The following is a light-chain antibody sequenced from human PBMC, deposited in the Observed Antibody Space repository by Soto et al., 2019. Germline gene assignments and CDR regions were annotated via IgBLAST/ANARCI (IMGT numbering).Light chain of an antibody. CDR3: QHYDSYSGT. J-gene: IGKJ3*01. CDR1: QSINSW. CDR2: RAS. V-gene: IGKV1-5*03. Sequence: DIQMTQSPSTLSASVGDRVTITCRASQSINSWLAWYQQKPGKAPRLLIYRASSLEGGVPSRFSGSGSGAEFTLTISSLQPYDFATYYCQHYDSYSGTFGPGTEVDIK.